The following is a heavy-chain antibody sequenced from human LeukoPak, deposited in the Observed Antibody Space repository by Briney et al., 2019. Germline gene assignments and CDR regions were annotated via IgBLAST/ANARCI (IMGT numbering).Heavy chain of an antibody. CDR2: ISGSGGSL. CDR3: AKDQPLNDWGAFDI. Sequence: PGGSLRLSCAASGLTFSSYVMSWVRQAPGKGLEWVSIISGSGGSLDHADSVKGRFTISRDNSKNTLYLQMNSLRVEDTAVYYCAKDQPLNDWGAFDIWGQGTTVTVSS. CDR1: GLTFSSYV. V-gene: IGHV3-23*01. D-gene: IGHD2-21*01. J-gene: IGHJ3*02.